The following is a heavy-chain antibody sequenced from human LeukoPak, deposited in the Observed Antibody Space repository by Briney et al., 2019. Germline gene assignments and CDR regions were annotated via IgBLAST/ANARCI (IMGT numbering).Heavy chain of an antibody. V-gene: IGHV3-53*01. J-gene: IGHJ6*02. CDR1: GITVSSNY. Sequence: PGGSLRLSCAASGITVSSNYMSWVRQTPGKGLEWVSVIYSGGSTYYADSVKGRFTISRDNSKNTLYLQMNSLRAEDTAVHYCARDRPRDGYNGYYYYGMDVWGQGTTVTVSS. CDR2: IYSGGST. CDR3: ARDRPRDGYNGYYYYGMDV. D-gene: IGHD5-24*01.